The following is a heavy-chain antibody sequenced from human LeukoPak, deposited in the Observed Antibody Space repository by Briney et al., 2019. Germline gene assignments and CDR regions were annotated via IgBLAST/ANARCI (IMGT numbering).Heavy chain of an antibody. J-gene: IGHJ4*02. Sequence: GGSLRLSCAASGFTFSSYWMSWVRQAPGKRPEWVANIREDGSEKKYVDSVKGRFTISRDNAKNSIYLQMNSLRVEDTAIYYCAKDIVGGGNGYWGQGTLVTVSS. D-gene: IGHD2-21*01. CDR1: GFTFSSYW. CDR2: IREDGSEK. CDR3: AKDIVGGGNGY. V-gene: IGHV3-7*01.